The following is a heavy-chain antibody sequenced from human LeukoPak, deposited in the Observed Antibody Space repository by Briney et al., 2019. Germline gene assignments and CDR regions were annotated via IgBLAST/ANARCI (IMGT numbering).Heavy chain of an antibody. CDR2: INQDGSEK. J-gene: IGHJ4*02. CDR3: VSRGCTANACFVSSFNCFDH. CDR1: GLTFSRYW. Sequence: PGGSLRLSCAASGLTFSRYWLTWVRQAPGKGLEWVANINQDGSEKNYADSVKGRFTISRDNAKSSLYLQMNSLRDVDTAVYHCVSRGCTANACFVSSFNCFDHWGQGSLVTVSS. V-gene: IGHV3-7*03. D-gene: IGHD2-8*02.